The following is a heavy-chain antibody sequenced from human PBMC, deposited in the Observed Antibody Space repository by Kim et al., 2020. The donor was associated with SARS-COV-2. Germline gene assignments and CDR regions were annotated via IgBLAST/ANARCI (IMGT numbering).Heavy chain of an antibody. CDR3: ARLIYYYGSGAEHYGMDV. CDR1: GFTFSSYG. V-gene: IGHV3-33*05. J-gene: IGHJ6*02. CDR2: ISYDGSNK. D-gene: IGHD3-10*01. Sequence: GGSLRLSCAASGFTFSSYGMHWVRQAPGKGLEWVAVISYDGSNKYYADSVKGRFTISRDNSKNTLYLQMNSLRAEDTAVYYCARLIYYYGSGAEHYGMDVWGQGTTVTVSS.